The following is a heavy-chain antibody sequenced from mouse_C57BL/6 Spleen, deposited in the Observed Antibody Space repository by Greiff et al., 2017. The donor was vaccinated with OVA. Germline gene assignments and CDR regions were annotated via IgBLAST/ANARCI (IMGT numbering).Heavy chain of an antibody. Sequence: EVQLVESGPGLVKPSQSLSLTCSVTSYSITSGYYWNWIRQFPGNKLEWMGYISYDGSNNYNPSLKNRISITRDTSKNQFFLKLNSVTTEDTATYYCAREIYYGYDLAWFAYWGQGTLVTVSA. CDR1: SYSITSGYY. D-gene: IGHD2-2*01. V-gene: IGHV3-6*01. CDR3: AREIYYGYDLAWFAY. J-gene: IGHJ3*01. CDR2: ISYDGSN.